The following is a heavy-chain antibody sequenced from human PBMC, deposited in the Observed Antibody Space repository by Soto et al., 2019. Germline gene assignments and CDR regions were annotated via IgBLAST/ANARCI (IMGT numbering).Heavy chain of an antibody. V-gene: IGHV3-21*01. CDR2: INGRGNYI. CDR1: GFTFSTYT. D-gene: IGHD1-26*01. J-gene: IGHJ4*02. Sequence: PGGSLRLSCAPSGFTFSTYTMTCVRQAPGKGLEWVSSINGRGNYIYYAESVKGRFTISRDNAKNSLYLQMDRLRAGDTALYYCVREDGKVGTNSAFDYWGLGALVTVSS. CDR3: VREDGKVGTNSAFDY.